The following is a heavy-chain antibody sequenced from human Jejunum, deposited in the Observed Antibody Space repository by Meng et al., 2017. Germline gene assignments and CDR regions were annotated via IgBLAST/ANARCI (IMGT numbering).Heavy chain of an antibody. CDR2: INTNTGNP. Sequence: QVQLVQSGSELKEAGASVEVSCQASGYTFTSQAMNWVRQAPGQGLEWMGWINTNTGNPRYTQGFTGRFVFSLDTSVGTAYLQITSLKAEDTAVYYCARDLTYGFLEWGQGTLVTVSS. V-gene: IGHV7-4-1*02. CDR1: GYTFTSQA. J-gene: IGHJ4*02. D-gene: IGHD3-3*01. CDR3: ARDLTYGFLE.